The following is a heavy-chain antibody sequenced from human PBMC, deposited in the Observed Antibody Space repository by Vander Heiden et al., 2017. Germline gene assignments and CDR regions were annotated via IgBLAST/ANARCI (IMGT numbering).Heavy chain of an antibody. V-gene: IGHV1-69*01. Sequence: QVQLVQSGAEVKKPGSSVKVSCKASGGTFSSYDISWVRQAPGQGLEWMGGINPIFGTANDAQKFQGRVTITADESTSTAYMELSSLRSEDTAVYYCARDTYSSGWYDYWGQGTLVTVSS. J-gene: IGHJ4*02. CDR1: GGTFSSYD. D-gene: IGHD6-19*01. CDR3: ARDTYSSGWYDY. CDR2: INPIFGTA.